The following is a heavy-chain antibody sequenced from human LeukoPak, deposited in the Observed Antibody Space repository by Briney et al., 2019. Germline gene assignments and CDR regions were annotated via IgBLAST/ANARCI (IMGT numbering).Heavy chain of an antibody. D-gene: IGHD3-10*01. CDR2: INHSGST. V-gene: IGHV4-34*01. Sequence: SETLSLTCAVYGGSFSGYYWSWIRQPPGKGLEWIGEINHSGSTNYNLSLKSRVTISVDTSKNQFSLKLSSVTAADTAVYYCARGLWFGGKGFDPWGQGTLVTVSS. CDR3: ARGLWFGGKGFDP. J-gene: IGHJ5*02. CDR1: GGSFSGYY.